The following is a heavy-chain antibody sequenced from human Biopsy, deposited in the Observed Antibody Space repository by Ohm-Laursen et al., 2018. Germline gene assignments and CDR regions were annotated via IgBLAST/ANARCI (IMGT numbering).Heavy chain of an antibody. V-gene: IGHV1-8*01. CDR2: MSPNTGNT. J-gene: IGHJ4*02. CDR3: ARWETTLGRSLDS. D-gene: IGHD1-26*01. CDR1: GYTFTSHD. Sequence: GASVKASCKASGYTFTSHDINSVRHATGQGLEWMGWMSPNTGNTVYAQRFQDRVTMTSDTSTGTAYMELTSLTSDDTAVYFCARWETTLGRSLDSWGQGTLVAVSS.